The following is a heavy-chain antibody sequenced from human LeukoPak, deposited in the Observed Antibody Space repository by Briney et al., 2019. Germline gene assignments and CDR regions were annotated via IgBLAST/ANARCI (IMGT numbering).Heavy chain of an antibody. CDR3: ARDVKLRYFDWLYDY. CDR2: ISSSGSTI. V-gene: IGHV3-48*03. CDR1: GFTFSSYE. D-gene: IGHD3-9*01. Sequence: GGSLRLSCAASGFTFSSYEMNWVRQAPGKGLEWVSYISSSGSTIYYADSVKGRFTISRGNARNSPYLQMDSLRAEDTAVYYCARDVKLRYFDWLYDYWGQGTLVTVSS. J-gene: IGHJ4*02.